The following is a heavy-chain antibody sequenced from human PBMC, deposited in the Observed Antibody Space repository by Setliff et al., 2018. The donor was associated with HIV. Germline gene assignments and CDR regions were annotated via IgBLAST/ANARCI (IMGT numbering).Heavy chain of an antibody. CDR1: GYTFTSYG. D-gene: IGHD3-10*01. V-gene: IGHV1-18*01. CDR3: ARGGVDPRGTLLWFGELLPDYFDY. J-gene: IGHJ4*02. Sequence: ASVKVSCKASGYTFTSYGISWVRQAPGQGLEWMGWISAYNGNTNYAQKLQGRVTMTTDTSTSTAYMELRSLRSDDTAVYYCARGGVDPRGTLLWFGELLPDYFDYWGQGTRVTVSS. CDR2: ISAYNGNT.